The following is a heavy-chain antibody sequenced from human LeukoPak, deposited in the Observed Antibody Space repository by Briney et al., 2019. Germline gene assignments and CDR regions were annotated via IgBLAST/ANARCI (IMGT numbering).Heavy chain of an antibody. D-gene: IGHD3-10*01. CDR2: IIPIFGTA. Sequence: SVKVSCKASGGTFSSYAISWVRQAPGQGLEWMGGIIPIFGTANYAQKFQGRVTITADESTSAAYMELSSLRSEDAAVYYCARGGTMVRGVPVHNWSDPWGQGTLVTVSS. V-gene: IGHV1-69*13. J-gene: IGHJ5*02. CDR3: ARGGTMVRGVPVHNWSDP. CDR1: GGTFSSYA.